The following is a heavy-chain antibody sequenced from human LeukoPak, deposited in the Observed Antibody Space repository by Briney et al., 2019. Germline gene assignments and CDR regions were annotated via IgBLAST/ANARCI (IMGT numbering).Heavy chain of an antibody. D-gene: IGHD5-24*01. V-gene: IGHV3-30*03. CDR2: ISYDGSDK. CDR3: ARASFQRWLQLGGD. Sequence: GRSLRLSCAASGFTFSNYGMHWVRQAPGKGLEWVAVISYDGSDKYYADSVKGRFTISRDNSENRLYLQMNSLSTEDTAVYYCARASFQRWLQLGGDWGQGALVTVSS. CDR1: GFTFSNYG. J-gene: IGHJ4*02.